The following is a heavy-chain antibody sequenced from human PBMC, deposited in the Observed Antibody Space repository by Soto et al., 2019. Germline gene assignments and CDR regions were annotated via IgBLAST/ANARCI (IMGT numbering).Heavy chain of an antibody. Sequence: EVQLLESGGGLVQPGGSLRLSCAASGFTLSNYAMTWVRQAPGKGLEWVSSISGGGGSTYYADSVKGRFTITRDNSKNTLYLKMNSLRAEDTAVYFCAKDRDSYYFDYWGQGTLVTVSS. CDR1: GFTLSNYA. CDR2: ISGGGGST. D-gene: IGHD2-15*01. J-gene: IGHJ4*02. V-gene: IGHV3-23*01. CDR3: AKDRDSYYFDY.